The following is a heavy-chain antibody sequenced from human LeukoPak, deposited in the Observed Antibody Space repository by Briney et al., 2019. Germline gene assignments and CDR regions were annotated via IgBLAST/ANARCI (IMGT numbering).Heavy chain of an antibody. V-gene: IGHV1-2*02. CDR1: GYTFTGYY. CDR2: INPNSGGT. D-gene: IGHD2-2*01. J-gene: IGHJ6*02. Sequence: ASVKVSCKASGYTFTGYYMHWVRQAPGQGLEWMGWINPNSGGTNYAQKFQGRVTMTRDTSISTAYMELSRLRSDDTAVYYCARVRPVCGSTSCYDVWGQGTTVTVSS. CDR3: ARVRPVCGSTSCYDV.